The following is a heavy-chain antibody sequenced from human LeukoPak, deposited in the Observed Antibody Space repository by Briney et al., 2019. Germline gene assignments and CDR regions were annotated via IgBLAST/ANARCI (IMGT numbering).Heavy chain of an antibody. D-gene: IGHD2-2*01. CDR3: ARAEIVVVPAASYYYYYMDV. Sequence: SETLSLTCTVSGGSISSYYWSWIRQPPGKGLEWIGYIYYSGSTNYNPSLKSRVTISVDTSKNQFSLKLSSVTAADTAVYYCARAEIVVVPAASYYYYYMDVWGKGTTVTVSS. V-gene: IGHV4-59*12. J-gene: IGHJ6*03. CDR2: IYYSGST. CDR1: GGSISSYY.